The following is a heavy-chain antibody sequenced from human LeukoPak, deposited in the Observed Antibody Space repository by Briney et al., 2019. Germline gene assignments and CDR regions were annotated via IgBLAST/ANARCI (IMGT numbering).Heavy chain of an antibody. CDR3: ARVFGVSYYYYMDV. V-gene: IGHV1-2*02. CDR2: INPNSGDT. Sequence: AASVIVSCKASGYTLTGYYMHWVRQAPGQGLEWMGWINPNSGDTRFAQKFQGRVTMTRDTSISTAYMELSRLRSDDTAVYYCARVFGVSYYYYMDVWGKGTTVTVSS. J-gene: IGHJ6*03. D-gene: IGHD2-8*01. CDR1: GYTLTGYY.